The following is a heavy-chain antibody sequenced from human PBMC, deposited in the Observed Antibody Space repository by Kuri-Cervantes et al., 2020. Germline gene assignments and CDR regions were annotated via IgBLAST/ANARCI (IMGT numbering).Heavy chain of an antibody. D-gene: IGHD3-3*01. CDR1: GFTFSSYS. CDR2: ISSSSSYI. J-gene: IGHJ4*02. CDR3: ARVGHRYYNFWSVAVDY. V-gene: IGHV3-21*03. Sequence: GGSLRLSCAASGFTFSSYSMNWVRQAPGKGLEWVSSISSSSSYIYYADSVRGRFTISRDNAKNSLYLQMNSLRAEDTAVYYCARVGHRYYNFWSVAVDYWGQGTLVTVSS.